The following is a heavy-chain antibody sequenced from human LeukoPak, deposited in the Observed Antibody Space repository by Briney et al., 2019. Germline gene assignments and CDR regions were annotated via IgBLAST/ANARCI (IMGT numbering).Heavy chain of an antibody. D-gene: IGHD5-18*01. CDR2: TYYRSKWYN. Sequence: SQTLSLTCAISGDSVSSNSAAWNWIRQSPSRGLEWLGRTYYRSKWYNDYAVSVKSRITINPDTSKNQFSLQLNSVTPEDTAVYYCAREDTAMVGYYYYYYVDVWGKGTTVTVSS. V-gene: IGHV6-1*01. CDR3: AREDTAMVGYYYYYYVDV. CDR1: GDSVSSNSAA. J-gene: IGHJ6*03.